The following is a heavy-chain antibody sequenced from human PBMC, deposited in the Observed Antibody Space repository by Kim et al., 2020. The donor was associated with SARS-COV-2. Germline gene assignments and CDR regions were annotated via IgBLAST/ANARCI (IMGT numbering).Heavy chain of an antibody. J-gene: IGHJ6*02. CDR3: ARVPSNYYDILTGGGMDV. V-gene: IGHV3-53*04. CDR1: GFTVSSNY. Sequence: GGSLRLSCAASGFTVSSNYMSWVRQAPGKGLEWVSVIYSGGSTYYADSVKGRFTISRHNSKNTLYLQMNSLRAEDTAVYYCARVPSNYYDILTGGGMDVWGQGTTVTVSS. CDR2: IYSGGST. D-gene: IGHD3-9*01.